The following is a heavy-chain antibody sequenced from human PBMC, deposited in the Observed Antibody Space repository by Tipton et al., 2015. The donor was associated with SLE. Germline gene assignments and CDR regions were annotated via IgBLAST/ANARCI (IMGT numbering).Heavy chain of an antibody. CDR3: ARSLWSGYSRAIDY. V-gene: IGHV3-48*01. D-gene: IGHD3-3*01. CDR1: GFTFSSYA. J-gene: IGHJ4*02. Sequence: SLRLSCEASGFTFSSYAMIWVRQAPGKGLEWVAYISHSSSTMFYADSLKGRFTISRDNARSSLYLQMNSLTVDDTGVYYCARSLWSGYSRAIDYLGQGTLVTVSS. CDR2: ISHSSSTM.